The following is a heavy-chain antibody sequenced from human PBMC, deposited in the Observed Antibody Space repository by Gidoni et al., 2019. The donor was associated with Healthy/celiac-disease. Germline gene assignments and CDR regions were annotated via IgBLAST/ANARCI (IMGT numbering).Heavy chain of an antibody. Sequence: QFQLQESGPGLVKPSQTLSLPCTVSGGSISRGGYYWSWIRQHPGKGLEWIGYIYYSGSTYYNPSLKSRVTISVDTSKNQFSLKLSSVTAADTAVYYWARERIALGDDAFDIWGQGTMVTVSS. D-gene: IGHD6-13*01. CDR3: ARERIALGDDAFDI. CDR1: GGSISRGGYY. V-gene: IGHV4-31*03. J-gene: IGHJ3*02. CDR2: IYYSGST.